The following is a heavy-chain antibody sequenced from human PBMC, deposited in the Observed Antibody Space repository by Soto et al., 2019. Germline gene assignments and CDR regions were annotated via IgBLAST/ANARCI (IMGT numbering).Heavy chain of an antibody. CDR1: GYTFTSYG. D-gene: IGHD2-2*01. V-gene: IGHV1-18*01. CDR3: ARVACSSTSCLNWFDP. CDR2: ISAYNGNT. Sequence: VSVKVSCKSSGYTFTSYGLSWVRHAPGKGLEWMGWISAYNGNTNYAQKLQGRVTMTTDTSTSTAYMELRSLRSDDTAVYYCARVACSSTSCLNWFDPWGQGTPVTVSS. J-gene: IGHJ5*02.